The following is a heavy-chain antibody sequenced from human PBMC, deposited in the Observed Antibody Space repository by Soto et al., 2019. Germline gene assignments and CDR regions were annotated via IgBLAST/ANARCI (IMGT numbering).Heavy chain of an antibody. CDR2: IWYDGSNK. CDR1: GFTFSSYG. D-gene: IGHD5-12*01. Sequence: SGGSLRLSCAASGFTFSSYGMHWVRQAPGKGLEWVAVIWYDGSNKYYADSVKGRFTISRDNSKNTLYLQMNSLRAEDTAVYYCARDRVRGSRRDLCPWGQGTMVTVSS. CDR3: ARDRVRGSRRDLCP. J-gene: IGHJ3*01. V-gene: IGHV3-33*01.